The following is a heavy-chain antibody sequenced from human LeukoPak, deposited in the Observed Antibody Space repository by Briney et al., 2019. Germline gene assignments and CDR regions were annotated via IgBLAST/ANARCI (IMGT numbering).Heavy chain of an antibody. V-gene: IGHV3-7*01. CDR2: IKQDGSEK. Sequence: GGSLRLSCAASGFTFSSYWVSWVRQAPGKGLEWVANIKQDGSEKYYVDSVKGRFTISRDNAKNSLYLQMNSLRAEDTAVYYCARVSRDFYSNYYYYGMDVWGQGTTVTVSS. J-gene: IGHJ6*02. D-gene: IGHD4-11*01. CDR1: GFTFSSYW. CDR3: ARVSRDFYSNYYYYGMDV.